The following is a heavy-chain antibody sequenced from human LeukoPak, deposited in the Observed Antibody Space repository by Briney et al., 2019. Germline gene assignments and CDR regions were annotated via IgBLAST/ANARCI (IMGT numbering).Heavy chain of an antibody. CDR2: ISGSGGST. D-gene: IGHD1/OR15-1a*01. CDR3: SKAEGREHDY. CDR1: GFTFSSYS. V-gene: IGHV3-23*01. Sequence: GGSLRLSCAASGFTFSSYSMSWVRQAPGKGLEWVAAISGSGGSTYYADSVQGRFTISRDSAENTLYLQMNSLRAGDTAMYYCSKAEGREHDYWGQGTLVTVSS. J-gene: IGHJ4*02.